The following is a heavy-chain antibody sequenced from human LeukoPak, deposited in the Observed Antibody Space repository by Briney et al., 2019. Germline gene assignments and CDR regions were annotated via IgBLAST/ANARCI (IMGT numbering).Heavy chain of an antibody. J-gene: IGHJ4*02. V-gene: IGHV4-30-4*01. CDR2: IYYSGST. D-gene: IGHD1-14*01. CDR3: ASLDDPDTG. CDR1: GGSISSGDYY. Sequence: PSETLSLTCTVSGGSISSGDYYWSWIRQHPGKGLEWTGYIYYSGSTYYNPSLKSRVTISVDTSKNQFSLKLSSVTAADTAVYYCASLDDPDTGWGQGTLVTVSS.